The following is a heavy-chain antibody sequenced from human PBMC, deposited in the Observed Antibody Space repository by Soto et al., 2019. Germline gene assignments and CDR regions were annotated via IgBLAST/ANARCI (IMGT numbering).Heavy chain of an antibody. Sequence: QVQLQESGPGLVKPSQTLSLTCTVSGGSISSGGYYWSWIRQHPGKGLEWIGYIYYSGSTYYNPSFKSRVTISVDTSKNQFSRKLSSVTAADTAVYYCARGGIAAAAPPDYWGQGTLVTVSS. CDR3: ARGGIAAAAPPDY. CDR1: GGSISSGGYY. CDR2: IYYSGST. D-gene: IGHD6-13*01. J-gene: IGHJ4*02. V-gene: IGHV4-31*03.